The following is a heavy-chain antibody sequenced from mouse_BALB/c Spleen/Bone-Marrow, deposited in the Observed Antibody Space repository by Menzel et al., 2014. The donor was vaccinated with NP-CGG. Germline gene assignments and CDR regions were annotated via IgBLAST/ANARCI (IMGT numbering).Heavy chain of an antibody. J-gene: IGHJ3*01. CDR2: IWSDGST. V-gene: IGHV2-6-1*01. Sequence: VQLQESGPGLVAPSQSLSITCTISGFSLTSYGVHWVRQPPGKGLEWLVVIWSDGSTTYNSALKSRLSISKDNSKSQVFLKMNSLQTDDTAMYYCARSPSTMITGGFAYWGQGTLVTVSA. D-gene: IGHD2-4*01. CDR1: GFSLTSYG. CDR3: ARSPSTMITGGFAY.